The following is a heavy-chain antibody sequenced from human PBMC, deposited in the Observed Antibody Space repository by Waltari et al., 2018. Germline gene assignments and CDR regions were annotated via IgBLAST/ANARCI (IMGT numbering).Heavy chain of an antibody. CDR3: ACPRSRAAFDI. CDR2: IYYSGST. J-gene: IGHJ3*02. V-gene: IGHV4-30-4*08. CDR1: GGSISRGDYY. Sequence: QVQLQESGPGLVKPSQTLSLNCTVSGGSISRGDYYWRWIRQPPGKGLEWIGYIYYSGSTYYNPSLTSRVTISVDTSKNQFSLKLSSVTAADTAVYYCACPRSRAAFDIWGQGTMVTVSS.